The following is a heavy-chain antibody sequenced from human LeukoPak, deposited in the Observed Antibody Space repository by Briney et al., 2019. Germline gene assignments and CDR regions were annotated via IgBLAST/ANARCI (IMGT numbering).Heavy chain of an antibody. CDR2: IKQDGSEK. V-gene: IGHV3-7*03. CDR1: GFTFSSYW. CDR3: AKGTKPVMTIPDY. J-gene: IGHJ4*02. Sequence: GGSLRLSCAASGFTFSSYWMSWVRQAPGKGLEWVANIKQDGSEKYYVDSVKGRFTISRDNAKNSLYLQMNSPRAEDTAVYYCAKGTKPVMTIPDYWGQGILVTVSS. D-gene: IGHD1/OR15-1a*01.